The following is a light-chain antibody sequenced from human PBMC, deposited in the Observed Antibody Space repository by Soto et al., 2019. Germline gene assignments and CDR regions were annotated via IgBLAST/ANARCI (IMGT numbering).Light chain of an antibody. CDR1: QGISSY. J-gene: IGKJ1*01. Sequence: IRMTQCPSSLSASTGDRVPITCRASQGISSYLAWYQQKPGKAPKLLIYAASTLQSGVPSRFSGSGSGTDFTLTISCLQSEDFATYYCQQYYSYSLTFGQGTKVDIK. V-gene: IGKV1-8*01. CDR2: AAS. CDR3: QQYYSYSLT.